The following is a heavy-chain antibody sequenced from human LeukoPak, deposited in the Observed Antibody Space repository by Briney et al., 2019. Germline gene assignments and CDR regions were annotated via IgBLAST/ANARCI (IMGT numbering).Heavy chain of an antibody. CDR3: ATGYYAPGGFDL. Sequence: ASVKVSCKVSGYTLTELSMHWVRQAPGKGLEWMGGFDPEDGETIYAQKFQGRVTMTEDTSTDTAYMELSSLRSEDTAVYYCATGYYAPGGFDLWGRGTLVTVSS. CDR2: FDPEDGET. CDR1: GYTLTELS. J-gene: IGHJ2*01. D-gene: IGHD2-2*01. V-gene: IGHV1-24*01.